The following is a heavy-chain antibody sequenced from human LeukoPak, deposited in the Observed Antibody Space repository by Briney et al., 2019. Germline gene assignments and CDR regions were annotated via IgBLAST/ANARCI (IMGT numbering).Heavy chain of an antibody. V-gene: IGHV3-21*01. D-gene: IGHD4-17*01. CDR2: LSSSSSYI. CDR1: GYSISSGYY. Sequence: ETLSLTCTVSGYSISSGYYWGWIRQPPGKGLEWVSSLSSSSSYIYYADSVKGRFTISRDNAKNSPYLQMNSLRAEDTAVYYCATLDYGAFDIWGQGTMVTVSS. J-gene: IGHJ3*02. CDR3: ATLDYGAFDI.